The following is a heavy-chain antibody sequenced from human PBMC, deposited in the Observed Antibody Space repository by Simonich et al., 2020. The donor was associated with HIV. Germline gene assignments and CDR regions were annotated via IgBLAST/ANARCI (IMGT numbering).Heavy chain of an antibody. CDR1: GGSFSGYY. Sequence: QVQLQQWGAGLLKPSETLSLTCAVYGGSFSGYYWSWNRQPPGKWLEWIGEIKHRGSTNYNPSLKSRVPISVDTSKNQFSLKLSSVTAADTAVYYCARRHPTTVTTPYFDYWGQGTLVTVSS. CDR3: ARRHPTTVTTPYFDY. J-gene: IGHJ4*02. CDR2: IKHRGST. V-gene: IGHV4-34*01. D-gene: IGHD4-17*01.